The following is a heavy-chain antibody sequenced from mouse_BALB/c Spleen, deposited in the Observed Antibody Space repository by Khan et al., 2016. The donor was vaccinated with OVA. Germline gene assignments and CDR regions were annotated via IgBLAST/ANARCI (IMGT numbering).Heavy chain of an antibody. CDR2: ISSGGDYT. CDR3: ASHLAGSFAY. Sequence: EVELVESGGDLVKPGGSLNLSCAASGFTFSSYSMSWVRQTPDKRLEWVATISSGGDYTYYPDSVKGRFTISRDTAKNTLYLQMISLKSEDTAMYYCASHLAGSFAYWGQGTLVTVSA. CDR1: GFTFSSYS. J-gene: IGHJ3*01. V-gene: IGHV5-6*01. D-gene: IGHD1-1*01.